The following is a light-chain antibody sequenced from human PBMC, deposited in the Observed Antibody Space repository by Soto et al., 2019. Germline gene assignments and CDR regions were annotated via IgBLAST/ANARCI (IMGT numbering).Light chain of an antibody. J-gene: IGKJ1*01. CDR2: GAS. Sequence: EIVLTQSPGTLSLSPGERATLYCRASQSVSNNYLAWYQQKPGQAPRLLIYGASNRATGIPDRFSGSGSGTGFTLTISRLEPEDFAVYYCQQYGSSGTFGQGTKVDI. CDR1: QSVSNNY. V-gene: IGKV3-20*01. CDR3: QQYGSSGT.